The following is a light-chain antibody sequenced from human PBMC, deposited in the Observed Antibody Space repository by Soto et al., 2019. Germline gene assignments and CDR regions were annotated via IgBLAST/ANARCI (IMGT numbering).Light chain of an antibody. Sequence: SYELTQSPSVSVSPGQTARITCSGDALPKKYAYWYQQKPGQTPVLVIYKDTQRPSGIPERISGSTSGTTVTLTISGVQAEDEADYYGQSADSSNIWVFGGGTQLTVL. CDR1: ALPKKY. V-gene: IGLV3-25*02. J-gene: IGLJ3*02. CDR2: KDT. CDR3: QSADSSNIWV.